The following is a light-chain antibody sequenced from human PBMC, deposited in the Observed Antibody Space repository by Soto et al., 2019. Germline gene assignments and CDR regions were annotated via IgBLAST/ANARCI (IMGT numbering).Light chain of an antibody. CDR1: QNIGNK. CDR2: DTS. V-gene: IGKV3-15*01. CDR3: QQYNTWRSIT. Sequence: EIVMTQSPATLSVSPGERATLSCRASQNIGNKLSWYQHKPGHAPRVLLYDTSTRAAGIPARCSGSGSETNFTLTIITLLSEDFAVYYCQQYNTWRSITFGQGTRLEI. J-gene: IGKJ5*01.